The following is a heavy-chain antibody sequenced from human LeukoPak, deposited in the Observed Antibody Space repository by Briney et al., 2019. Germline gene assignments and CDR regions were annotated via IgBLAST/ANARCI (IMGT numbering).Heavy chain of an antibody. CDR1: GYSFTSYW. V-gene: IGHV5-51*01. J-gene: IGHJ4*02. CDR3: ARRITIFGVVNSGFDY. Sequence: AGESLKIPCKGSGYSFTSYWIGWVRQMPGKGLEWMGIIYPGDSDTRYSPSFQGQVTISADKSISTAYLQWSSLKASDTAMYYCARRITIFGVVNSGFDYWGQGTLVTVSS. CDR2: IYPGDSDT. D-gene: IGHD3-3*01.